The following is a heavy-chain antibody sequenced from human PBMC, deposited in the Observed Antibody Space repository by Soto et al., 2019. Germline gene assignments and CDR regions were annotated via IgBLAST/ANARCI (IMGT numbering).Heavy chain of an antibody. V-gene: IGHV1-46*01. CDR1: GYTFTSYY. Sequence: ASVKVSCKASGYTFTSYYMHWVRQAPGQGLEWMGIIIPSGGSTDYAQKFQGRVTMTTDSSTSTVYVELSSLTSEDTAVYYCARQIYDSDTGPNFQYYFDSWGQGTPVTVSS. CDR3: ARQIYDSDTGPNFQYYFDS. D-gene: IGHD3-22*01. CDR2: IIPSGGST. J-gene: IGHJ4*02.